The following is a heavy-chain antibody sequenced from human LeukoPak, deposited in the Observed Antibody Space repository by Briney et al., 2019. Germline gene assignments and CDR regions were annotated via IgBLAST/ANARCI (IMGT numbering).Heavy chain of an antibody. CDR3: ARQTDDYGDLHWFDP. D-gene: IGHD4-17*01. J-gene: IGHJ5*02. V-gene: IGHV1-69*13. CDR2: IIPIFGTA. CDR1: GGTFSSYA. Sequence: ASVRVSCKASGGTFSSYAIGWVRQAHGQGLEWMGGIIPIFGTANYAQKFQGRVTITADESTSTAYMELSSLRSEDTAVYYCARQTDDYGDLHWFDPWGQGTLVTVSS.